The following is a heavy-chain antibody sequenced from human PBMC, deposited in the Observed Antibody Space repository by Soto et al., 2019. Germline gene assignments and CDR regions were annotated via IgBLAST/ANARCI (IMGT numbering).Heavy chain of an antibody. D-gene: IGHD3-9*01. CDR3: ATEIFGHNYAPGNWGVFDS. CDR1: GFSFSAYD. V-gene: IGHV3-33*01. Sequence: HVQLVESGGGVVQPGRSLRLSCAASGFSFSAYDMHWVRQAPGKGLEWVAVIWYDGSRKYYADSVKGRFTISRDNSKNTLYLQMNSLRAEDTAVFYCATEIFGHNYAPGNWGVFDSWGQGTLVTVSS. CDR2: IWYDGSRK. J-gene: IGHJ4*02.